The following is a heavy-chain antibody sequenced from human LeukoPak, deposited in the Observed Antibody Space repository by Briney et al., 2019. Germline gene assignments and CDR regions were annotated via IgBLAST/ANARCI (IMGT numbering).Heavy chain of an antibody. Sequence: GGSLRLSCAASGFTFNISAMSWVRQAPGKGLECVSPISGSGGSTYYADSVKGRFTISRDNSKSTLYLQMNSLRAEDTAVYYCARLLPYYFDYWGQGTLVTVSS. J-gene: IGHJ4*02. CDR1: GFTFNISA. V-gene: IGHV3-23*01. CDR2: ISGSGGST. CDR3: ARLLPYYFDY. D-gene: IGHD2-15*01.